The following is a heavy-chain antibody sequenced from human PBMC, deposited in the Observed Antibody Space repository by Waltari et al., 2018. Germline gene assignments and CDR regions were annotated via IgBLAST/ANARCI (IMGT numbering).Heavy chain of an antibody. CDR1: GSTFTSNW. CDR3: ARQSSQSLDY. J-gene: IGHJ4*02. Sequence: EVQLVQSGAEVKKPGESLKISCKASGSTFTSNWIGWVRQLPGKGLEWMGIIFPADSDTSYSPSFQGQVTISVDKSVSTAYLQWSSLKASDTAMYYCARQSSQSLDYWGQGTLVTVSS. CDR2: IFPADSDT. D-gene: IGHD6-6*01. V-gene: IGHV5-51*01.